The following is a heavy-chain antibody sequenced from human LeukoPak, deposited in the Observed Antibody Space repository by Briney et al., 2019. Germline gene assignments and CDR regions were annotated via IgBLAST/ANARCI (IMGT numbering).Heavy chain of an antibody. Sequence: GGSLRLSCAASGFTFSSYAMSWVRQAPGKGLEGVSAISGSGGSTYYADSVKGRFTISRDNSKNTLYLQMNSLRAEGTAVYYCARSLWWPTTQKDAFDIWGQGTMVTVSS. CDR2: ISGSGGST. J-gene: IGHJ3*02. D-gene: IGHD2-21*01. V-gene: IGHV3-23*01. CDR1: GFTFSSYA. CDR3: ARSLWWPTTQKDAFDI.